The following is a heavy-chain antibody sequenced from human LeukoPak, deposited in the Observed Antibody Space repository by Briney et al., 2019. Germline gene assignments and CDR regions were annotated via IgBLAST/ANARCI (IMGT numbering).Heavy chain of an antibody. D-gene: IGHD2-2*02. CDR1: GGSISSGSYY. Sequence: SETLSLTCTVSGGSISSGSYYWSWIRQPAGKGLEWIGRIYTSGSTNYNPSLKSRVTISVDTSKNQFSLKLSSVIAADTAVYYCAGVPVVVPAAIKAPWAFDIWGQGTMVTVSS. CDR3: AGVPVVVPAAIKAPWAFDI. J-gene: IGHJ3*02. V-gene: IGHV4-61*02. CDR2: IYTSGST.